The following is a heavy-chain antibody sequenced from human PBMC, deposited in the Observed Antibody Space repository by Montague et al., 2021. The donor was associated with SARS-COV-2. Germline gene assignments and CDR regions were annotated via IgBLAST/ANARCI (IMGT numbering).Heavy chain of an antibody. CDR2: CSHLLGK. J-gene: IGHJ6*02. D-gene: IGHD2-2*01. CDR3: ARFTYRLLFSASYYGMDV. Sequence: SETLSLTCAIYGDSVVGHRRRSEEHTSELQSHEILVCSHLLGKKYNPSLKSRVTISIDTSKNQFSLKLSSVTAADTAVYYCARFTYRLLFSASYYGMDVWGQGTTVTVSS. CDR1: GDSVVGHR. V-gene: IGHV4-34*01.